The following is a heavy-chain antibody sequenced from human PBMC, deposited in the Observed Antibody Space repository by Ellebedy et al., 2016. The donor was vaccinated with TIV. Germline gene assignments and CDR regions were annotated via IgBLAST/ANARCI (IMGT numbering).Heavy chain of an antibody. CDR1: GFSSSNAW. Sequence: GESLKISCEASGFSSSNAWMNWVRQAPGKGLEWVGHIRGKTDGGTTDYAAPMRGTFTISRDDSKNTLYLQMNSLKIEDTAVYYCTTDEMVRGVDDYWGQGTLVTVSS. CDR2: IRGKTDGGTT. J-gene: IGHJ4*02. D-gene: IGHD3-10*01. V-gene: IGHV3-15*07. CDR3: TTDEMVRGVDDY.